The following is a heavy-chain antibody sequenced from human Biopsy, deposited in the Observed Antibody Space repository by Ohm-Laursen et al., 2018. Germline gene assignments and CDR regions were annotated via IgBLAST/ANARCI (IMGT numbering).Heavy chain of an antibody. D-gene: IGHD2-2*02. CDR3: ARIPILVVPAAIVYRHRRHLQGLDV. CDR1: GFSLNTRGMS. J-gene: IGHJ6*02. Sequence: TQTLTLTCTLSGFSLNTRGMSVTWILQPPGKALEWLARIDWDDAKFYNGSLKTRLTISKDTSENHAVLTLSDVDPVDTATYYCARIPILVVPAAIVYRHRRHLQGLDVWGQGTTVIVSS. V-gene: IGHV2-70*16. CDR2: IDWDDAK.